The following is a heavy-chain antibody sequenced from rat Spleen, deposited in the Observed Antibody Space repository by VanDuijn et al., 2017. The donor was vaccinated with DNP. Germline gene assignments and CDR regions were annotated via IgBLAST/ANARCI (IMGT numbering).Heavy chain of an antibody. D-gene: IGHD3-5*01. Sequence: EVQLVESGGGLVQPGDSLKLSCAASGFTFSDYAMAWVRQAPAKGLEWVAYIGSPAYAPYYTDSVKGRFAISRDNAKSTLYLQMNSLRSEDMATYYCAISLGPFSYWGQGTLVTVSS. CDR3: AISLGPFSY. CDR2: IGSPAYAP. J-gene: IGHJ3*01. CDR1: GFTFSDYA. V-gene: IGHV5S23*01.